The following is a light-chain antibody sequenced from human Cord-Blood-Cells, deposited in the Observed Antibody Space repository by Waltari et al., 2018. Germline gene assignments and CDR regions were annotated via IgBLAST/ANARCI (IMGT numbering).Light chain of an antibody. V-gene: IGLV3-19*01. J-gene: IGLJ3*02. CDR2: GKN. CDR3: NSRDSSGNHWV. CDR1: SLNSSY. Sequence: SSELTQDPAVSVALGQPVRITCQGDSLNSSYASWYQQKPGQAPVLVIYGKNNRPSGIPDRFSGSSTGNTASLTITGAQAEDEADYYCNSRDSSGNHWVFGGGTKLTVL.